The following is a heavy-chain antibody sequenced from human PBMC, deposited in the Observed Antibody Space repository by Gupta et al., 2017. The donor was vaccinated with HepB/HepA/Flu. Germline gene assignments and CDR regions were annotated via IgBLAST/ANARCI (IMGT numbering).Heavy chain of an antibody. V-gene: IGHV1-69*01. J-gene: IGHJ5*02. CDR1: GGTFSSYA. Sequence: QVQLVQSGAEVKKPGSSVKVSCKVSGGTFSSYAISWVRQAPGQGLEWMGGIIPIFGTANYAQKFQGRVTITADESTSTAYMELSSLRSEDTAVYYCARVYTSYQLLFGWFDPWGQGTLVTVSS. D-gene: IGHD2-2*01. CDR3: ARVYTSYQLLFGWFDP. CDR2: IIPIFGTA.